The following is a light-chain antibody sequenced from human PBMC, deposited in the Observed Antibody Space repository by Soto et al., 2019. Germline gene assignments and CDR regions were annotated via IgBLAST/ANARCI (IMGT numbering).Light chain of an antibody. V-gene: IGKV3-11*01. J-gene: IGKJ1*01. CDR2: DAS. Sequence: EIVLTQSPATLSLSPGERATLSCRASQSVSSYLAWYQQKPGQAPRLLIYDASNRATGIPARFSGSGSGTDFTLTISSLEPEDFAVYYCQQRSNWPPTTLGQGTKVEIQ. CDR1: QSVSSY. CDR3: QQRSNWPPTT.